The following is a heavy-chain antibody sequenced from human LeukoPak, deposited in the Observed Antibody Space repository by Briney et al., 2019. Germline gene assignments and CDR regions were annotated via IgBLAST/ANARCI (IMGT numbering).Heavy chain of an antibody. V-gene: IGHV4-34*01. Sequence: SETLSLTCAVYGGSFSGYYWSWIRQPPGKGLEGIGEINHSGSTNYNPSLKSRVTISVDTSKNQFSLKLSSVTVADTAVYYCAVGDYYGSGSYPNWFDPWGQGTLVTVSS. CDR3: AVGDYYGSGSYPNWFDP. J-gene: IGHJ5*02. CDR1: GGSFSGYY. D-gene: IGHD3-10*01. CDR2: INHSGST.